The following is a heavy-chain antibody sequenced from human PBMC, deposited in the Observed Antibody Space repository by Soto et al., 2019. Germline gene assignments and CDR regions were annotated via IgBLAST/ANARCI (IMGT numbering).Heavy chain of an antibody. Sequence: SVKVSCKASGGTFSSYAISWVRQAPGQGLEWMGGIIPIFGTANYAQKFQGRVTITADESTSTAYMELSRLRSEDTAVYYCARNRYYYDSSGSDYYYYGMDVWGQGTTVTVSS. CDR2: IIPIFGTA. CDR3: ARNRYYYDSSGSDYYYYGMDV. V-gene: IGHV1-69*13. CDR1: GGTFSSYA. J-gene: IGHJ6*02. D-gene: IGHD3-22*01.